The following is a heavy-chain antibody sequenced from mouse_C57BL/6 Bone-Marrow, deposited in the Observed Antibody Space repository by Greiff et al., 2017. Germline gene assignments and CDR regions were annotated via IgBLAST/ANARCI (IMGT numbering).Heavy chain of an antibody. V-gene: IGHV5-4*01. CDR1: GFTFSSYA. CDR3: AREGNYYGSSHWYFDV. J-gene: IGHJ1*03. CDR2: ISDGGSYT. D-gene: IGHD1-1*01. Sequence: EVQVVESGGGLVKPGGSLKLSCAASGFTFSSYAMSWVRQTPEKRLEWVATISDGGSYTYYPDNVKGRFTISRDNAKNNLYLQMSHLKSEDTAMYYCAREGNYYGSSHWYFDVWGTGTTVTVSS.